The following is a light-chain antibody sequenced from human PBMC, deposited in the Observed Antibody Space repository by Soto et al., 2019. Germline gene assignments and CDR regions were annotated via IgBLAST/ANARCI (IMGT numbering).Light chain of an antibody. J-gene: IGKJ4*01. CDR2: DAS. CDR3: HQRSNWPLT. Sequence: EIVLTQSPATMSLSPGERATLSCRASQSVSSYLAWYQQKPGQAPRLLIYDASNRATGIPARFSGSGSGTDCTLTISSLEPEDFAVYYCHQRSNWPLTFGGVTKVEIK. V-gene: IGKV3-11*01. CDR1: QSVSSY.